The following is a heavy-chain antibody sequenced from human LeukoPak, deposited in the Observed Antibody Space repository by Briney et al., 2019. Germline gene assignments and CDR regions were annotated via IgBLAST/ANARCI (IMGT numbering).Heavy chain of an antibody. J-gene: IGHJ4*02. V-gene: IGHV3-7*01. D-gene: IGHD6-13*01. CDR1: GFTFSSYW. Sequence: GGSLRPSCAASGFTFSSYWMSWVRQAPGKGLEWVANIKQDGSEKYYVDSVKGRFTISRDNAKNSLYLQMNSLRAEDTAVYYCASIAAAGTEEFDYWGQGTLVTVSS. CDR3: ASIAAAGTEEFDY. CDR2: IKQDGSEK.